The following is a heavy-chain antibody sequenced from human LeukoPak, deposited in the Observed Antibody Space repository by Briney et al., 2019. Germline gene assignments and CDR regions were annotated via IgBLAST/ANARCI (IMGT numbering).Heavy chain of an antibody. J-gene: IGHJ6*02. D-gene: IGHD2-15*01. CDR3: ARYCSGGRCNFGYYYYGMDV. V-gene: IGHV3-30*03. CDR1: GFTFRSYG. Sequence: GRSLRLSCAASGFTFRSYGMHWVRQAPGKGLEWVAVISYDGSNKYYADSVKGRFTISRDNSKNTLYLQMNSLRAEDTAVYYCARYCSGGRCNFGYYYYGMDVWGQGTTVTVSS. CDR2: ISYDGSNK.